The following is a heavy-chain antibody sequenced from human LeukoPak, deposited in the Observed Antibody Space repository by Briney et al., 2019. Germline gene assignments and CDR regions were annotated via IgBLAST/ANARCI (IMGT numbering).Heavy chain of an antibody. V-gene: IGHV4-59*01. D-gene: IGHD3-22*01. J-gene: IGHJ5*02. CDR1: GGSISSYY. Sequence: SETLSLTCTVSGGSISSYYWSWIRQPPGKGLEWIGYIYYSGSTNYNPSLTSRVTISVDTSKNQFSLKLSSVTAADTAVCYCARGSYYDSSGYYPFWFDPWGQGTLVTVSS. CDR3: ARGSYYDSSGYYPFWFDP. CDR2: IYYSGST.